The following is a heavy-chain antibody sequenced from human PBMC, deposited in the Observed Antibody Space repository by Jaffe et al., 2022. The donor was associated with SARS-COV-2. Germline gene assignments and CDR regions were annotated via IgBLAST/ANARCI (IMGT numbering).Heavy chain of an antibody. CDR1: GFTFTNAW. J-gene: IGHJ6*02. CDR3: TTGVRVNPNYYYYGMDV. D-gene: IGHD3-16*01. CDR2: IKTKTDGGTT. V-gene: IGHV3-15*01. Sequence: EVQLVESGGGLVKPGGSLRLSCATSGFTFTNAWMSWVRQAPGKGLEWLGRIKTKTDGGTTDYAAPVKGRFSISRDDSKNTLYLQMNSLKAEDTAVYYCTTGVRVNPNYYYYGMDVWGQGTTVTVSS.